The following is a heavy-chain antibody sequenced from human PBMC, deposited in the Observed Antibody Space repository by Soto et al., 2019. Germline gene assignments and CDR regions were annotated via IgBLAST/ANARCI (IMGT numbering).Heavy chain of an antibody. D-gene: IGHD3-22*01. Sequence: GGSLRLSCAASGFTFSSYWMSWVRQAPGKGLEWVANIKQDGSEKYYVDSVKGRFTISRDNAKNSLYLQMNSLRAEDTAVYYCATLALYYYDSSGYYFDYWGQGTLVTVSS. CDR1: GFTFSSYW. CDR3: ATLALYYYDSSGYYFDY. CDR2: IKQDGSEK. J-gene: IGHJ4*02. V-gene: IGHV3-7*03.